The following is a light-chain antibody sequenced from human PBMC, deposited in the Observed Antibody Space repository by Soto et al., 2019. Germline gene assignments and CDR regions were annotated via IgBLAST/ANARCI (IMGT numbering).Light chain of an antibody. Sequence: DIQLTQSPSFLSASVGDRVTITCRARQGISSYLAWYQQKPGKAPKLLIYAASTLQSGVPSRFSGCGSGTEFTLSISSLQPESFATYFCQQLNSYFLTFGGNTQVEI. J-gene: IGKJ4*01. CDR3: QQLNSYFLT. V-gene: IGKV1-9*01. CDR1: QGISSY. CDR2: AAS.